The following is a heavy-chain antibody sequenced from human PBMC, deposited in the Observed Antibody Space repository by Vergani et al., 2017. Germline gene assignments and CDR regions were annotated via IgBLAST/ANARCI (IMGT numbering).Heavy chain of an antibody. Sequence: QVQLQESGPGLVKPSETLSLTCTVSGGSISSYSWSWIRQPPGKGLEWIGYIYYSGSTNYNPSLKSRVTISVDTSKNQFSLKLSSVTAADTAVYYCARVFVGWAGDYYYYYYMDVWGKGTTVTVSS. V-gene: IGHV4-59*01. CDR3: ARVFVGWAGDYYYYYYMDV. D-gene: IGHD6-19*01. CDR2: IYYSGST. CDR1: GGSISSYS. J-gene: IGHJ6*03.